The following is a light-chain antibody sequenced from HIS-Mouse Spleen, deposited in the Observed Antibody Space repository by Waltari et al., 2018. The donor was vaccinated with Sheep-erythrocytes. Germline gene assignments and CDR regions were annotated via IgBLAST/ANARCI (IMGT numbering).Light chain of an antibody. V-gene: IGLV2-23*01. Sequence: QSALTQPASVSGSPGQSITISCTGTSSDVGSYNLVSWSQQHPGKAPKLMIYEGSKRASGVSDRFSGSKSGNTASLTSSGLQAEDEADYYCCSYAGSSTPWVFGGGTKLTVL. CDR2: EGS. J-gene: IGLJ3*02. CDR3: CSYAGSSTPWV. CDR1: SSDVGSYNL.